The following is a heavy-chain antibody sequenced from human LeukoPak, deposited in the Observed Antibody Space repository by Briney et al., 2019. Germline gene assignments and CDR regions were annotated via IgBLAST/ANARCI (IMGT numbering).Heavy chain of an antibody. Sequence: GGSLRLSCAASGFTFSGYWMHWVRQAPGKGLVWVSRIKSDGSSTTYADSVKGRFTISRDNAKKTLYLEMNSLRAEDKAVYYCARTFAAAHIDYWGQGTLVTVSS. CDR3: ARTFAAAHIDY. J-gene: IGHJ4*02. D-gene: IGHD2-15*01. CDR2: IKSDGSST. V-gene: IGHV3-74*01. CDR1: GFTFSGYW.